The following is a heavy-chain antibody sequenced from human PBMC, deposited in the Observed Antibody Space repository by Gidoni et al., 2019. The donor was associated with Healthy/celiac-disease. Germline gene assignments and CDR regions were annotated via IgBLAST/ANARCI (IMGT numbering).Heavy chain of an antibody. V-gene: IGHV3-23*01. CDR2: ISGSGGST. CDR3: AKYQGSVGATDDQKAHYYYYGMDV. Sequence: EVQLLESGGGLVQPGGSLRLSCAASGFTFSSYAMSWVRQAPGKGLEWVSAISGSGGSTYYADSVKGRFTISRDNSKNTLYLQMNSLRAEETAVYYCAKYQGSVGATDDQKAHYYYYGMDVWGQGTTVTVSS. CDR1: GFTFSSYA. J-gene: IGHJ6*02. D-gene: IGHD1-26*01.